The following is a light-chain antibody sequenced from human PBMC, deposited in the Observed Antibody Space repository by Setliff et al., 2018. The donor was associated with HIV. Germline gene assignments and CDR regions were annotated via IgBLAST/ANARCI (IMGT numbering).Light chain of an antibody. V-gene: IGLV2-23*02. J-gene: IGLJ1*01. CDR3: CSYADTSTYV. CDR1: SSDVGGYNL. CDR2: EVT. Sequence: QSALTQPPSVSGSPGQSVTISCTGTSSDVGGYNLVSWYQQHPGEAPKLMIYEVTRRPSGVSSRFSGSKSGNTASLTISGLQAEDEADYYCCSYADTSTYVFGTGTKVTVL.